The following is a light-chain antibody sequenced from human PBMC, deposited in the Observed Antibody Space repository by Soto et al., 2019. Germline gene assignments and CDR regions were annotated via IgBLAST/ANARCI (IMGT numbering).Light chain of an antibody. CDR2: DVS. V-gene: IGLV2-14*01. CDR3: NSYTSSSTYV. CDR1: SSAVGGYNY. J-gene: IGLJ1*01. Sequence: QSVLTQPASVSGSPGQSITISCTGTSSAVGGYNYVSWYQQHPGKAPKLVIYDVSNRPSGVSNRFSGSKSGNTASLTISGLQAEDEADYYCNSYTSSSTYVFGTGTKVTVL.